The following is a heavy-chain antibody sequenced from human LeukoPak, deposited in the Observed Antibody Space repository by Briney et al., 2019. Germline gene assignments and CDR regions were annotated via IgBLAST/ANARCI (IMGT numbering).Heavy chain of an antibody. V-gene: IGHV3-30-3*01. D-gene: IGHD5/OR15-5a*01. CDR3: AKGLDYFDY. J-gene: IGHJ4*02. Sequence: GGSLRLSCAASGFTFSSYAMHWVRQAPGKGLEWVAVISYDGSNKYYADSVKGRFTISRDNSKNTVFLQMNSLRVEDTAVYYCAKGLDYFDYWGQGTLVTVSP. CDR1: GFTFSSYA. CDR2: ISYDGSNK.